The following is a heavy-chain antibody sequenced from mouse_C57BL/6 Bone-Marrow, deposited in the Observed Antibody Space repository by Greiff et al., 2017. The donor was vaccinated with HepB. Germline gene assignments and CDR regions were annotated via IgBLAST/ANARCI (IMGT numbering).Heavy chain of an antibody. CDR2: INSDGGST. J-gene: IGHJ1*03. Sequence: EVQLVESGGGLVQPGESLKLSCESNEYEFPSHDMSWVRKTPEKRLELVAAINSDGGSTYYPDTMERRFIISRDNTKKTLYLQMISLRSEDTALYYCARHNYYGSSYGWYFDVWGTGTTVTVSS. D-gene: IGHD1-1*01. CDR3: ARHNYYGSSYGWYFDV. V-gene: IGHV5-2*01. CDR1: EYEFPSHD.